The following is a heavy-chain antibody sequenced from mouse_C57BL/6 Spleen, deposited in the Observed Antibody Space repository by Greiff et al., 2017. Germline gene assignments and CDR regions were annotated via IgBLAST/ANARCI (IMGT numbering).Heavy chain of an antibody. CDR2: LLPGSGST. CDR3: ARYQATGFAY. J-gene: IGHJ3*01. Sequence: QVQLQQSGAELMKPGASVKLSCKATGYTFTGYWIEWVKQRPGHGLEWIGELLPGSGSTNYNEKFTGKATFTADTSSNTAYMQLSSLTTEDSAIYYCARYQATGFAYWGQGTLVTVSA. V-gene: IGHV1-9*01. CDR1: GYTFTGYW. D-gene: IGHD3-2*02.